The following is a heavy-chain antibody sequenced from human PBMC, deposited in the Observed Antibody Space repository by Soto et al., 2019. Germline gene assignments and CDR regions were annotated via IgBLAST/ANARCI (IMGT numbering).Heavy chain of an antibody. Sequence: QVQLVESGGGVVQPGRSLRLSCAASGFTFSSYGMHWVRQAPGKGLEWVAVIWYDGSNKYYADSVKGRFTISRDNSKNTLYLQMNSLRAEDTAVYYCARKGGYCGGDCLDYWDQGTLVTVSS. CDR3: ARKGGYCGGDCLDY. D-gene: IGHD2-21*02. CDR1: GFTFSSYG. J-gene: IGHJ4*02. CDR2: IWYDGSNK. V-gene: IGHV3-33*01.